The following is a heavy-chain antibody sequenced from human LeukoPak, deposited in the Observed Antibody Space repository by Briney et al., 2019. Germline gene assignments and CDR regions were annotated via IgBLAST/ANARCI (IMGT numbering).Heavy chain of an antibody. D-gene: IGHD2-2*01. V-gene: IGHV3-7*04. CDR2: IKPDGSEK. CDR1: GFTFSSYW. J-gene: IGHJ4*02. CDR3: ARGRVTQPD. Sequence: GGSLRLSCAASGFTFSSYWMTWVRQAPGKGLEWVAYIKPDGSEKYYVDSVTGRFTISRDNAKTSLYMQLNSLRAGETAVYYCARGRVTQPDGGQGTLVTVSS.